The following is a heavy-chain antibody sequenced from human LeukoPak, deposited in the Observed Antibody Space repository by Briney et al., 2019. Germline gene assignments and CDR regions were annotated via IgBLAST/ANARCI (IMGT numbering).Heavy chain of an antibody. CDR1: GFSFGTDA. CDR3: ARRRILYGMDV. Sequence: GGSLRLSCAASGFSFGTDAMNWVRQAPGKALQWVSTFNGNDGGTFYADPVRGRFTISRDDSDNTLYLQMNSLRAEDTALYYCARRRILYGMDVWGQGTTVIVSS. V-gene: IGHV3-23*01. CDR2: FNGNDGGT. D-gene: IGHD5-18*01. J-gene: IGHJ6*02.